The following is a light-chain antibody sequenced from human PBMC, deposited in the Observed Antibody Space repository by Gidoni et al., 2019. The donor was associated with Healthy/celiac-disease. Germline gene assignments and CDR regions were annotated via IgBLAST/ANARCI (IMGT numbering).Light chain of an antibody. V-gene: IGKV3-11*01. CDR3: QQRSNRPPT. CDR1: QSVSSY. J-gene: IGKJ5*01. Sequence: IVLTQSSATLSLSPGARATLSCRASQSVSSYLAWYQQKPGQAPRLLIYDASNRATGIPARFSGSGSGTDFTLTISSLEAEDVAVYYCQQRSNRPPTFGQGTRLEIK. CDR2: DAS.